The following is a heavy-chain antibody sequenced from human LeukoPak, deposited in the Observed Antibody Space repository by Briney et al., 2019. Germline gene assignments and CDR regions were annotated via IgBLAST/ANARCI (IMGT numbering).Heavy chain of an antibody. J-gene: IGHJ4*02. CDR3: AGLVGRYSSGLYYYYFDY. Sequence: SETLSLTCTVSGGSISSGDYYWSWIRQPPGKGLEWIGYIYYSGSTYYNPSLKSRVTISVDPSKNQLSLKLSSVTAADTAVYYCAGLVGRYSSGLYYYYFDYWGQGTLVTVSS. V-gene: IGHV4-30-4*01. CDR2: IYYSGST. CDR1: GGSISSGDYY. D-gene: IGHD3-22*01.